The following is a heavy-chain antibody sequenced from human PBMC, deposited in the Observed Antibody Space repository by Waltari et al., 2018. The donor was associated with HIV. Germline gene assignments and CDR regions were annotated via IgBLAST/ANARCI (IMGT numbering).Heavy chain of an antibody. CDR2: ISAYKGNR. J-gene: IGHJ4*02. CDR3: ARYPEAFDWLLGPYYFDS. CDR1: GYNFTRYG. V-gene: IGHV1-18*01. Sequence: QGQVVQSGAEVKKPGASVKVSCKASGYNFTRYGISWVPQAPGQSLEWMGWISAYKGNRNYAQKFQGRVTMTTDTSTITAYMELRSLRSDDTAVYYCARYPEAFDWLLGPYYFDSWGQGTLVTVSS. D-gene: IGHD3-9*01.